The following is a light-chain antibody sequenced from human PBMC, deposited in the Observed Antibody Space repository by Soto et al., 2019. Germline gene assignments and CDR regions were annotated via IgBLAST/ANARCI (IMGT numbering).Light chain of an antibody. CDR3: QQHTDWPPMT. V-gene: IGKV3-15*01. J-gene: IGKJ1*01. CDR1: QSVSSY. Sequence: EIVMTQSPASLSVYPGERATLSCRASQSVSSYLAWYQQRPGQAPRLLIYDTSNRATGIPATFSGSGSGTDFTLTISSLQSEDVAVYYCQQHTDWPPMTFGKGTKVQIK. CDR2: DTS.